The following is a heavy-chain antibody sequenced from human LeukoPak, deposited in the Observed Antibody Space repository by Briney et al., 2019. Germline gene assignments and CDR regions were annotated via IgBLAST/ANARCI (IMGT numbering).Heavy chain of an antibody. J-gene: IGHJ3*02. V-gene: IGHV3-23*01. CDR2: ISGSGGST. Sequence: PGGSLRLSCAASGFTFSSYAMTWVRQAPGKGLEWVSGISGSGGSTYYADSVKGRFTISRDNSKNTLYLQMNSLRAEDTAVYYCASGYCSSTSCSRNAFDIWGQGTMVTVSS. D-gene: IGHD2-2*01. CDR1: GFTFSSYA. CDR3: ASGYCSSTSCSRNAFDI.